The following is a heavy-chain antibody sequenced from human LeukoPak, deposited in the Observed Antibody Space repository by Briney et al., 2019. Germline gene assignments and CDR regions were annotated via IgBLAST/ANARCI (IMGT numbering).Heavy chain of an antibody. CDR3: ARAQSNQMATKI. V-gene: IGHV4-39*07. CDR2: IYYSGST. D-gene: IGHD5-24*01. CDR1: GGSIGSNSYY. J-gene: IGHJ4*02. Sequence: SETLSLTCTVSGGSIGSNSYYWGWVRQPPGKGLEWIGSIYYSGSTYYNPSLKSRVTISVDTSKNQFSLKLSSVTAADTAVYYCARAQSNQMATKIWGQGTLVTVSS.